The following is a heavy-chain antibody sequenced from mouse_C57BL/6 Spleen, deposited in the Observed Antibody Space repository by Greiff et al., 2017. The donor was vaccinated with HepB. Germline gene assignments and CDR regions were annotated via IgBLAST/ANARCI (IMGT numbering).Heavy chain of an antibody. CDR3: ARGGWLLRGAMDY. Sequence: VQLKESGPELVKPGASVKISCKASGYSFTGYYMNWVKQSPEKSLEWIGEINPSTGGTTYNQKFKAKATLTVDNSSSTAYMQLKSLTSEDSAVYYCARGGWLLRGAMDYWGQGTSVTVSS. V-gene: IGHV1-42*01. CDR2: INPSTGGT. CDR1: GYSFTGYY. J-gene: IGHJ4*01. D-gene: IGHD2-3*01.